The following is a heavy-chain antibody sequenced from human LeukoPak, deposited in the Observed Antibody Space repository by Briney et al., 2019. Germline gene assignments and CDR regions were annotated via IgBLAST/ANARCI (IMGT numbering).Heavy chain of an antibody. CDR3: ARMVGLRLGELSFHY. CDR1: GRSISSGGYY. Sequence: SETLSLTCTVSGRSISSGGYYWSWIRQHPGKGLEWIGYIYYSGSTYDNPSLKSRVIISVDTSKNQFSLKLSSVTAADTAVYYCARMVGLRLGELSFHYWGQGTLVTVSS. J-gene: IGHJ4*02. V-gene: IGHV4-31*03. CDR2: IYYSGST. D-gene: IGHD3-16*02.